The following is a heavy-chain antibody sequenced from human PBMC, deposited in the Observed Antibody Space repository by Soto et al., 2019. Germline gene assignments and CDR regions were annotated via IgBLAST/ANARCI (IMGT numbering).Heavy chain of an antibody. J-gene: IGHJ4*02. V-gene: IGHV3-23*01. Sequence: GGSLRLSCAASGFTFSSYAMSWVRRAPGKGLEWVSAISGSGGSTYYADSVKGRFTISRDNSKNTLYLQMNSLRAEDTAVYYCANSVNRGPTFDYWGQGTLVTVSS. CDR2: ISGSGGST. CDR3: ANSVNRGPTFDY. CDR1: GFTFSSYA. D-gene: IGHD1-26*01.